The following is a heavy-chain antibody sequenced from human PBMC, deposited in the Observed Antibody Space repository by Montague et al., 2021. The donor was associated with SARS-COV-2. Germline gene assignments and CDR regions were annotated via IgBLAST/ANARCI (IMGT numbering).Heavy chain of an antibody. D-gene: IGHD1-7*01. Sequence: SETLSLTCAVYGGSFSGYYWSWIRQPPGKGLEWIGEMNHSGSTNYNPSLKSRVTISVDTSKNQFSLKLSSVTAADTAVYYCARGRTGTTLDYYYYYGMDVWGQGTTVTVSS. CDR1: GGSFSGYY. CDR2: MNHSGST. V-gene: IGHV4-34*01. J-gene: IGHJ6*02. CDR3: ARGRTGTTLDYYYYYGMDV.